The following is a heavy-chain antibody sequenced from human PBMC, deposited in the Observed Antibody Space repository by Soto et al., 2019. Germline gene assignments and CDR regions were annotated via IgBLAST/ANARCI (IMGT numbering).Heavy chain of an antibody. V-gene: IGHV1-58*01. CDR3: ADLTPPQNYSDSSGYYRSEDYYGMDV. J-gene: IGHJ6*02. CDR1: GFTFTSSA. D-gene: IGHD3-22*01. Sequence: QMQLVQSGPEVKKPGTSVKVSCKASGFTFTSSAVQWVRQARGQRLEWIGWIVVGSGNTNYAQKFQERVTITRDMSTSTAYMELSSLRSEDTAVYYCADLTPPQNYSDSSGYYRSEDYYGMDVWGQGTTVTVSS. CDR2: IVVGSGNT.